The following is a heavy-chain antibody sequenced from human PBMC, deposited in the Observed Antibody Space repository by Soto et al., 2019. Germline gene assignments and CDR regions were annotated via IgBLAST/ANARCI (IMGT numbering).Heavy chain of an antibody. CDR3: ASPAGMVTAMRGGMDV. CDR2: IIPIFGTA. Sequence: QVQLVQSGAEVKKPGSSVKVSCKASGGTFSSYAISWVRQAPGQGLEWMGGIIPIFGTANYAQKFQGRVTITADESTSTGYMELSSLRSEDTAVYYCASPAGMVTAMRGGMDVWGQGTTVTVSS. V-gene: IGHV1-69*01. CDR1: GGTFSSYA. D-gene: IGHD2-21*02. J-gene: IGHJ6*02.